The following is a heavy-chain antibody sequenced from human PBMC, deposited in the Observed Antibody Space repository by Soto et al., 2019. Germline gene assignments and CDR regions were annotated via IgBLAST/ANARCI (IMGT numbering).Heavy chain of an antibody. CDR1: GFTFSSYV. J-gene: IGHJ3*02. CDR3: AKGNSWSPALVLDI. CDR2: ISGSGGST. V-gene: IGHV3-23*01. D-gene: IGHD1-7*01. Sequence: GGSLRLSCAASGFTFSSYVMYWVRQAQGKGLEWVSAISGSGGSTYYADSVKGLFTMSRDSSKNTLYLQMNSLRAEDTAVYYCAKGNSWSPALVLDIWGQGTMVTVSS.